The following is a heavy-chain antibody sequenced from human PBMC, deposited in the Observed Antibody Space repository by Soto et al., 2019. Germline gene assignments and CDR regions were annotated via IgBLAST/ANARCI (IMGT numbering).Heavy chain of an antibody. Sequence: QVPLQESGPGLVKPSETLSLTRNVSGGSINNFYWSWIRQPPGKGLEWIGYVHFSGSTSYNPSLKSRVTIAVDTSKNQFSLKVSSVTVADTAVYYCARARDGHLFDYWGQGTLVTVSS. J-gene: IGHJ4*02. CDR2: VHFSGST. CDR3: ARARDGHLFDY. V-gene: IGHV4-59*01. CDR1: GGSINNFY.